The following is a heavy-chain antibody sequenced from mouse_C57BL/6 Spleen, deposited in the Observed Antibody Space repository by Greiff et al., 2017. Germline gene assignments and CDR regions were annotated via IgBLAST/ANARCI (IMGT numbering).Heavy chain of an antibody. Sequence: VQLVESEGGLVQPGSSMKLSCTASGFTFSDYYMAWVRQVPEKGLEWVANINYDGSSTYYLDSLKSRFIISRDNAKNILYLQMSSLKSEDTATYYCARDGDYAMDYWGQGTSVTVSS. J-gene: IGHJ4*01. CDR3: ARDGDYAMDY. V-gene: IGHV5-16*01. CDR2: INYDGSST. CDR1: GFTFSDYY.